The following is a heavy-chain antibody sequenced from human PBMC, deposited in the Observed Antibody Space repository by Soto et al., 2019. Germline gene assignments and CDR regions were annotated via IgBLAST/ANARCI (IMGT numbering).Heavy chain of an antibody. Sequence: SGPTLVNPTQTLTLTCTFSGFSLTTSGMCVSWIRQPPGKALEWLARIDWDDDKYYSTSLKTRLTISKDTSKNQVVLTMTNMDPVDTATYFCARIPAAPYYYMDVWGKGTTVTVSS. CDR3: ARIPAAPYYYMDV. D-gene: IGHD6-13*01. CDR2: IDWDDDK. CDR1: GFSLTTSGMC. V-gene: IGHV2-70*11. J-gene: IGHJ6*03.